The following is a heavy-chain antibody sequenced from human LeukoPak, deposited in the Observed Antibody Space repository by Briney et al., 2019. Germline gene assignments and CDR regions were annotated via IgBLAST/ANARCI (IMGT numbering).Heavy chain of an antibody. CDR2: INPNSGGT. V-gene: IGHV1-2*02. CDR3: AREEYGYCSGGSCYSPGWLDP. J-gene: IGHJ5*02. CDR1: GDTFTGDY. Sequence: ASVKVSCKASGDTFTGDYMHWVRQAPGQGLEWMGWINPNSGGTNYAQKFQGRVTMTRDTSISTAYMELSRLRSDDTAVYYCAREEYGYCSGGSCYSPGWLDPWGQGTLVTVSS. D-gene: IGHD2-15*01.